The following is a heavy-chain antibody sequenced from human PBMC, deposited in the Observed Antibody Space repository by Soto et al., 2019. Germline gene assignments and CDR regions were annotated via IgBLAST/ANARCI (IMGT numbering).Heavy chain of an antibody. V-gene: IGHV3-30*18. CDR1: GFTFSSYG. D-gene: IGHD3-22*01. CDR3: AKETYYYDSSGYYSDYFDY. Sequence: GGSLRLSCAASGFTFSSYGMHWVRQAPGKGLEWVAVISYDGSNKYYADSVKGRFTISRDNSKKTLYLQMNSLRGEDTAVYYCAKETYYYDSSGYYSDYFDYWGQGTLVTVSS. CDR2: ISYDGSNK. J-gene: IGHJ4*02.